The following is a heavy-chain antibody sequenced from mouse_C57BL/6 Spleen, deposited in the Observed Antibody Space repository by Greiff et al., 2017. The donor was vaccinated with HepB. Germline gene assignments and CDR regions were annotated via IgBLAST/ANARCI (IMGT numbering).Heavy chain of an antibody. D-gene: IGHD1-1*01. Sequence: EVQLQQSGPELVKPGASVKMSCKASGYTFTDYNMHWVKQSHGKSLEWIGYINPNNGGTSYNQKFKSKATLTVNKSSSTADIELRSLTSEDAAVYYCASGYYGSSLFAYWGQGTLVTVSA. J-gene: IGHJ3*01. CDR1: GYTFTDYN. V-gene: IGHV1-22*01. CDR2: INPNNGGT. CDR3: ASGYYGSSLFAY.